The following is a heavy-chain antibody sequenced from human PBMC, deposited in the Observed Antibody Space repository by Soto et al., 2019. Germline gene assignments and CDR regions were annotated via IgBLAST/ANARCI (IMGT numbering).Heavy chain of an antibody. J-gene: IGHJ6*02. D-gene: IGHD3-3*01. CDR2: IYYSGST. CDR3: ARSPTDFWSGYWEVRYGMDV. V-gene: IGHV4-39*01. CDR1: GGSISSSSYY. Sequence: KPSETLSLTCTVSGGSISSSSYYWGWIRQPPGKGLEWMGSIYYSGSTYYNPSLKSRGTISVDTSKNQFSLKLSSVTAADTAVYYCARSPTDFWSGYWEVRYGMDVWGQVTTVTVSS.